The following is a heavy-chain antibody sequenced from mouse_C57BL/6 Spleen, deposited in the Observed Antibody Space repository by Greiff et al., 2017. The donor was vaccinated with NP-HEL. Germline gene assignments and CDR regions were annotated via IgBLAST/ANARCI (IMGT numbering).Heavy chain of an antibody. J-gene: IGHJ1*03. CDR1: GFTFSSYA. Sequence: DVKLVESEGGLVQPGSSMKLSCTASGFTFSSYAMSWVRQTPEKRLEWVATISDGGSYTYYPDNVKGRFTISRDNAKNNLYLQMSHLKSEDTAMYYCARGGPGYGSSPWYFDVWGTGTTVTVSS. CDR2: ISDGGSYT. CDR3: ARGGPGYGSSPWYFDV. D-gene: IGHD1-1*01. V-gene: IGHV5-4*03.